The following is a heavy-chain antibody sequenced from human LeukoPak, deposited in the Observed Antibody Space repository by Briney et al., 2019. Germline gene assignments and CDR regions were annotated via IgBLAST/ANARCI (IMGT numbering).Heavy chain of an antibody. CDR1: GFTFRSYS. J-gene: IGHJ6*02. V-gene: IGHV3-48*04. D-gene: IGHD6-13*01. Sequence: GGSLRLSCAASGFTFRSYSMNWVRQAPGKGLEWVSYISSSSSTIYYADSVEGRFTISRDNAKNSLYLQMNSLRAEDTAVYYCARVQSSSSWYVVRAYYYYGMDVWAKGPRSPSP. CDR2: ISSSSSTI. CDR3: ARVQSSSSWYVVRAYYYYGMDV.